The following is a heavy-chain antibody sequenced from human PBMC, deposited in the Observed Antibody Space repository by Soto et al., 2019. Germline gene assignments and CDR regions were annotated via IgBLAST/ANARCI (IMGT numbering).Heavy chain of an antibody. Sequence: VSVKVSCKASGYTFTSYAMPWVRQAPGQRLERMGWSNAGNGTTTYAQKFQGRLTMTRDTSTFIVYMDLSTLRSEDTAVYYCARSSADILGFWGQGTLVTVSS. CDR3: ARSSADILGF. J-gene: IGHJ3*01. CDR1: GYTFTSYA. D-gene: IGHD2-15*01. V-gene: IGHV1-3*01. CDR2: SNAGNGTT.